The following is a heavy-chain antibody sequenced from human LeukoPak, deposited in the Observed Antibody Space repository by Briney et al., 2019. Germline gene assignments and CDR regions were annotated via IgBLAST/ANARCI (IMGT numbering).Heavy chain of an antibody. CDR1: GFTVSSNY. V-gene: IGHV3-72*01. CDR3: ATSNSNGLSLFDY. CDR2: IRNKVNSYTT. J-gene: IGHJ4*02. D-gene: IGHD6-25*01. Sequence: GGSLRLSCAASGFTVSSNYMSWARQAPGKGLEWVGRIRNKVNSYTTEYAASVKDRFTISRDDSKNSVWLQMNSLKTEDSAVYYCATSNSNGLSLFDYWGQGTLVTVSS.